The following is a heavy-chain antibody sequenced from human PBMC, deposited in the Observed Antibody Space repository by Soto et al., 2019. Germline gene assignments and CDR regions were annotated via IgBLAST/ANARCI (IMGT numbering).Heavy chain of an antibody. D-gene: IGHD2-2*01. J-gene: IGHJ3*02. Sequence: QVQLVQSGAEVKKPGASVKVSCKASGYTFTGYYMHWVRQAPGQGLEWMGWINPNSGGTNYAQKFQGWVTMTRDTSISTAYMELSRLRSDDTAVYYCARDRCSSTSCYQSGDAFDIWGQGTMVTVSS. CDR3: ARDRCSSTSCYQSGDAFDI. CDR1: GYTFTGYY. V-gene: IGHV1-2*04. CDR2: INPNSGGT.